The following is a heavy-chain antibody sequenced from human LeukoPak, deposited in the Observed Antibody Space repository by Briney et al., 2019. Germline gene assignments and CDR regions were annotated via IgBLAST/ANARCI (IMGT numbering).Heavy chain of an antibody. CDR1: GYTFTGHY. CDR3: ARTLVVINDAFDI. CDR2: INPNSGDT. D-gene: IGHD3-22*01. J-gene: IGHJ3*02. Sequence: GASVKVSCKASGYTFTGHYMHWVRQAPGQGLEWMGWINPNSGDTNYAQKFQGRVSMTGDTSISTAYMELSRLRSDDTAVYYCARTLVVINDAFDIWGQGTMVTVSS. V-gene: IGHV1-2*02.